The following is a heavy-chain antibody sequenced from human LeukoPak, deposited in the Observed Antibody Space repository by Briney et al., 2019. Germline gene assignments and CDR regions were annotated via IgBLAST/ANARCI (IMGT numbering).Heavy chain of an antibody. J-gene: IGHJ5*02. D-gene: IGHD3-22*01. V-gene: IGHV4-31*03. Sequence: SETLSLTCTVSGGSISSGGYYWSWIRQHPGKGLEWIGYIYYSGGTYYNPSLKSRVTISVDTSKNQFSLKLSSVTAADTAVYYCARVAEDSSGYYYGNWFDPWGQGTLVTVSS. CDR1: GGSISSGGYY. CDR2: IYYSGGT. CDR3: ARVAEDSSGYYYGNWFDP.